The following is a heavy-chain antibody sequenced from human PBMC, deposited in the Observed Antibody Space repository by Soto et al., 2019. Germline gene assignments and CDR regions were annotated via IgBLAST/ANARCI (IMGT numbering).Heavy chain of an antibody. CDR2: MVVGSGNT. CDR3: ATHREGATYYFDY. V-gene: IGHV1-58*01. J-gene: IGHJ4*02. CDR1: PFPFISSP. Sequence: QMQLVQSGPEVKKPGTSVKFSCRASPFPFISSPVQWVRQPRGQRLAWIGGMVVGSGNTKYAQNFKGRVTITRDMSLGTAYLELSSLRSEDTAVYYCATHREGATYYFDYWGQGTLLTVSS. D-gene: IGHD1-26*01.